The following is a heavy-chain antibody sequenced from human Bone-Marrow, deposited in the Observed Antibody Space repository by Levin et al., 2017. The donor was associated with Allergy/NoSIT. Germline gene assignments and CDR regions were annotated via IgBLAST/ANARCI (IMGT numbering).Heavy chain of an antibody. D-gene: IGHD3-3*01. CDR3: ARFLRGSITIFGVVPPGEYYGMDV. V-gene: IGHV1-69*13. Sequence: AASVKVSCKASGGTFSSYAISWVRQAPGQGLEWMGGIIPIFGTANYAQKFQGRVTITADESTSTAYMELSSLRSEDTAVYYCARFLRGSITIFGVVPPGEYYGMDVWGQGTTVTVSS. CDR2: IIPIFGTA. J-gene: IGHJ6*02. CDR1: GGTFSSYA.